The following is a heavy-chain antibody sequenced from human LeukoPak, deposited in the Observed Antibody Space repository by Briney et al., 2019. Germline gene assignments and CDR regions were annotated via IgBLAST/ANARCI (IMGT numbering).Heavy chain of an antibody. CDR2: IWYDGSKE. Sequence: GGSLRLSCAASGFTFSSYGMHWARQAPGKGLEWVAVIWYDGSKEYYADSVKGRFSISRDNSKNTLYLQMNSLRAEDTAVYYCARGLQRPPYDILTGYFLDYWGQGTLVTVSS. V-gene: IGHV3-33*01. CDR1: GFTFSSYG. J-gene: IGHJ4*02. CDR3: ARGLQRPPYDILTGYFLDY. D-gene: IGHD3-9*01.